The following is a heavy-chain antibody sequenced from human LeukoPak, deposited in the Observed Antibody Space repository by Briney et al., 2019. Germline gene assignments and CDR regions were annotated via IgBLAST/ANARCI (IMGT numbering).Heavy chain of an antibody. CDR1: GDSVSSDSAA. D-gene: IGHD3-10*01. Sequence: SQTLSLTCAIFGDSVSSDSAAWNWIRQSPSRGLEWLGRTYYRSRWYHDYEVSVKSRININPDTSKNQFSLQLNSVTPEDTAVYYCARDTNYYGAGSFSTWGQGTLVTVSS. J-gene: IGHJ4*02. CDR2: TYYRSRWYH. CDR3: ARDTNYYGAGSFST. V-gene: IGHV6-1*01.